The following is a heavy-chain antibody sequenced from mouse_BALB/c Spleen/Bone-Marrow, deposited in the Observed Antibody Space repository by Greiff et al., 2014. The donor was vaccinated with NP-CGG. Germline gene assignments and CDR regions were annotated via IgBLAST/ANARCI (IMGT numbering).Heavy chain of an antibody. V-gene: IGHV14-3*02. Sequence: EVQLQQSGAELVKPGASVKLSCTASGFNIKDTYMHWVKQRPEQGLEWIGRIDPANGNTKYDPKFQGKATITADTSSNTAYLQLNSLTSEDTAVYYCVRYYYGTRYYFDYWGQGTTPTVSS. CDR3: VRYYYGTRYYFDY. CDR2: IDPANGNT. J-gene: IGHJ2*01. CDR1: GFNIKDTY. D-gene: IGHD1-1*01.